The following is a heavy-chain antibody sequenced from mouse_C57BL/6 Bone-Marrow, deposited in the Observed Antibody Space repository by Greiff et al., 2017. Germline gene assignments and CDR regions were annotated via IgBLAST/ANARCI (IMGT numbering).Heavy chain of an antibody. Sequence: VKLMESGAELARPGASVKLSCKASGYTFTSYGISWVKQRTGQGLEWIGDIYPTSGNTYYNEKFKGKATLTADKSSSTAYMELRSLTSEDSAVYVYARGRNYGSPDYWGQGTTLTVSS. CDR1: GYTFTSYG. J-gene: IGHJ2*01. V-gene: IGHV1-81*01. CDR2: IYPTSGNT. CDR3: ARGRNYGSPDY. D-gene: IGHD1-1*01.